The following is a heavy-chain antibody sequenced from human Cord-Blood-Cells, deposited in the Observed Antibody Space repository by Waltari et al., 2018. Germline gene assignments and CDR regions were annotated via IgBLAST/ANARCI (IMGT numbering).Heavy chain of an antibody. V-gene: IGHV3-30*18. D-gene: IGHD3-22*01. Sequence: QVQLVESGGGVVQPGRSLRLSCAASGFTFSSYGMHWVRQAPGKGLEWVAVISYDGSNKYYADSVKGRFTISRDNSKNMLYRQMNSLRAEDTAVYYCAKDPDDSSGSLDYWGQGTLVTVSS. CDR3: AKDPDDSSGSLDY. J-gene: IGHJ4*02. CDR1: GFTFSSYG. CDR2: ISYDGSNK.